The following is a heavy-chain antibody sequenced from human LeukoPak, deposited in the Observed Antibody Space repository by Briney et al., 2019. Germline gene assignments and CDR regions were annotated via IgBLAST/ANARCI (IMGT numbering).Heavy chain of an antibody. CDR2: INPSGGST. CDR3: ARTRGYYFDY. Sequence: GASVKVSCKASGYSFTNYYMHWVRQAPGQGLEWMTMINPSGGSTTYVQNFQDRVTVTRDMSTSTVYMELSSLTSEDTAVYYCARTRGYYFDYWGQGTLVTVSS. V-gene: IGHV1-46*01. J-gene: IGHJ4*02. CDR1: GYSFTNYY.